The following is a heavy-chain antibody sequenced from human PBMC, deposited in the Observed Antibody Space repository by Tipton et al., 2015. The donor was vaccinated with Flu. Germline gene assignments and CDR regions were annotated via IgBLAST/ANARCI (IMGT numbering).Heavy chain of an antibody. CDR3: ARGYYSGGSCSYWYFDL. D-gene: IGHD2-15*01. Sequence: TLSLTCAVYGGSFSGYYWSWIRQPPGKGLEWIGEINHSGSTNYNPSLKSRVTISVDTSKNQFSLKLSSVTAADTAVYYCARGYYSGGSCSYWYFDLWGRGTLVTVSS. CDR1: GGSFSGYY. J-gene: IGHJ2*01. V-gene: IGHV4-34*01. CDR2: INHSGST.